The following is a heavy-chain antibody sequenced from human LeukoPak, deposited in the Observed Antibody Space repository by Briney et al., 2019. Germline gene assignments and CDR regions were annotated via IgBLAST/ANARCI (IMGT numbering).Heavy chain of an antibody. Sequence: PSETLSLTCTVSGGSISSYYWSWIRQPPGKGLEWIGYMHYSGSTNYNPSLKSRVTISVDTSKNQFSLKLSSVTAADTAVYYCAGSGDGFDYWGQGTLVTVSS. CDR1: GGSISSYY. CDR3: AGSGDGFDY. CDR2: MHYSGST. V-gene: IGHV4-59*01. D-gene: IGHD5-24*01. J-gene: IGHJ4*02.